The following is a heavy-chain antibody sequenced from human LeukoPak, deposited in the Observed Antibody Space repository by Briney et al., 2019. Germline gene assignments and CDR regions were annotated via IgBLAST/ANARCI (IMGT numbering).Heavy chain of an antibody. D-gene: IGHD3-16*01. V-gene: IGHV4-34*01. J-gene: IGHJ4*02. CDR3: ATSGGTLGPTNYFAY. CDR1: GESFSSYY. Sequence: PSETLSLTCAVYGESFSSYYWSWTRQPPGKGLEWIGEINHSGSTNYNPSLKSRVTISVDTSKNQFSLKLSSVTAADTAVYYCATSGGTLGPTNYFAYWGQGTMVTVSS. CDR2: INHSGST.